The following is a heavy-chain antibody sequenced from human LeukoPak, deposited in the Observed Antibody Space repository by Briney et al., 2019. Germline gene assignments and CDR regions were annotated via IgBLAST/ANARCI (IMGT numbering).Heavy chain of an antibody. D-gene: IGHD2-2*02. CDR2: ISWNGGVI. Sequence: GGSLRLSCAASGFTFSSYSMNWVRQGPEKGLEWVSGISWNGGVIGYADSVMGRFTVSRDNAKNSLFLQMNSLRPEDTALYYCTKSDCSSTSCHTSDYWGQGTLVTVSS. CDR1: GFTFSSYS. J-gene: IGHJ4*02. CDR3: TKSDCSSTSCHTSDY. V-gene: IGHV3-9*01.